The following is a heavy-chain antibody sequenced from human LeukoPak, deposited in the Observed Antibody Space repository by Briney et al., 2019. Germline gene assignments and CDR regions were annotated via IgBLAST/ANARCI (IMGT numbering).Heavy chain of an antibody. CDR2: ISAYNGNT. D-gene: IGHD3-10*01. CDR3: AMSRLPLTYYGSASYPDY. V-gene: IGHV1-18*01. CDR1: GYRFNSYG. J-gene: IGHJ4*02. Sequence: EASVKVSCKASGYRFNSYGISWLRQAPGQGLEWMGWISAYNGNTNYAQKLQGRVTMTTDTSTSTAYMELRSPRSDDTAVYYCAMSRLPLTYYGSASYPDYWGQGTLVTVSS.